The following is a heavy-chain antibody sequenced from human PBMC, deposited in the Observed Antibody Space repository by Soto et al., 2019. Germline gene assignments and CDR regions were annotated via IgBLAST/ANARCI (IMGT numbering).Heavy chain of an antibody. Sequence: VGSLRHSCTAYGLGVRNNYMSWVRQAPGMGLEWVSVIYNDGTTYYADSVKGRFTLSRDTSKNTLSLQMDSLRAEDTAVYYCVRPLTSGRNYCLDVCGQGTTVTVFS. D-gene: IGHD3-10*01. CDR1: GLGVRNNY. CDR3: VRPLTSGRNYCLDV. CDR2: IYNDGTT. J-gene: IGHJ6*02. V-gene: IGHV3-53*01.